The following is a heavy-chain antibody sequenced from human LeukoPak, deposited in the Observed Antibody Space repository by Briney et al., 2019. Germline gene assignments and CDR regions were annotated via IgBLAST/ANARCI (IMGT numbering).Heavy chain of an antibody. Sequence: GGSLRLSCAASGFTFSSYAMHWVRQAPGKGLEWVAVIWYDGSNKYYADSVKGRFTISRDNSKNTLYLQMNSLRAEDTAVYYCARGEDSDSVGATHYFDYWGQGTLVTVSS. J-gene: IGHJ4*02. CDR3: ARGEDSDSVGATHYFDY. D-gene: IGHD1-26*01. CDR2: IWYDGSNK. CDR1: GFTFSSYA. V-gene: IGHV3-33*08.